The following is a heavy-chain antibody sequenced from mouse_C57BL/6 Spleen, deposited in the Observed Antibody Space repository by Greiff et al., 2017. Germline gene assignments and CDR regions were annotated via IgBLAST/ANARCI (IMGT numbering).Heavy chain of an antibody. CDR3: ARSLYYYGSSYDAMDY. D-gene: IGHD1-1*01. CDR2: INPGSGGT. CDR1: GYAFTNYL. J-gene: IGHJ4*01. Sequence: QVQLKQSGAELVRPGTSVKVSCKASGYAFTNYLIEWVKQRPGQGLEWIGVINPGSGGTNYNEKFKGKATLTADKSSSTAYMQLSSLTSEDSAVYFCARSLYYYGSSYDAMDYWGQGTSVTVSS. V-gene: IGHV1-54*01.